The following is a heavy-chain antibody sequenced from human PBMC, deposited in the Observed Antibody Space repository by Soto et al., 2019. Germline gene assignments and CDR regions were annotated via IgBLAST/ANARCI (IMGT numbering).Heavy chain of an antibody. CDR3: ARGTTNECYANHGMDV. V-gene: IGHV4-34*04. J-gene: IGHJ6*02. CDR2: INHSGST. D-gene: IGHD2-15*01. CDR1: GGSFSGYY. Sequence: QVQLQQWGAGLLKPSETLSLTCAVYGGSFSGYYWSWIRQPPGKGLEWIGEINHSGSTNHNPSLKSRATISVDTSKNQFSLKLSSVTAADTAVYYCARGTTNECYANHGMDVWGQGTTVTVSS.